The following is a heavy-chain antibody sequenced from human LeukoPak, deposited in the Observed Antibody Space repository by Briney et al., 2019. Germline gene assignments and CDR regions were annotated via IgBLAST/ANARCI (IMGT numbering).Heavy chain of an antibody. CDR3: AKLQSDGLRTYYGMDV. CDR1: GFTFSSYA. J-gene: IGHJ6*02. CDR2: STGSGGTT. V-gene: IGHV3-23*01. Sequence: PGGSLRLSCAASGFTFSSYAMSWVRQAPGKGLEWVSASTGSGGTTYYADSVMGRFTISRDNSKNTLCLQMNSLRAEDTAVYYCAKLQSDGLRTYYGMDVWGQGTTVTVSS. D-gene: IGHD4-17*01.